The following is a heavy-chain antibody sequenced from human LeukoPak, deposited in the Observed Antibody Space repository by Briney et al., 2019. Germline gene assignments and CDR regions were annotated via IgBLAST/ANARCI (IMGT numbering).Heavy chain of an antibody. Sequence: GASVKVSCKASGYTFTGYYMHWVRQAPGQGLEWMGWINPNSGGTNYAQKFQGRVTMTRDTSISTAYMELSRLRSDDTAVYYCARGRPAANNWFDPWGQGTLVTVSS. CDR2: INPNSGGT. V-gene: IGHV1-2*02. CDR1: GYTFTGYY. D-gene: IGHD2-2*01. CDR3: ARGRPAANNWFDP. J-gene: IGHJ5*02.